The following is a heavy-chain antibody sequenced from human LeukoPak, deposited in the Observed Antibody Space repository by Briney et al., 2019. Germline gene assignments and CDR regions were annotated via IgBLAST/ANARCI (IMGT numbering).Heavy chain of an antibody. Sequence: ASVKVSCKASGYTFTSYGISWVRQAPGQGLEWMGWISAYNGNTNYAQKLQGRVTMTTDTSTSTAYMELRSLRSDDTAVYYCARVTRRLLLNGMDVWGQGTTVTVSS. CDR1: GYTFTSYG. CDR3: ARVTRRLLLNGMDV. D-gene: IGHD3-22*01. J-gene: IGHJ6*02. V-gene: IGHV1-18*01. CDR2: ISAYNGNT.